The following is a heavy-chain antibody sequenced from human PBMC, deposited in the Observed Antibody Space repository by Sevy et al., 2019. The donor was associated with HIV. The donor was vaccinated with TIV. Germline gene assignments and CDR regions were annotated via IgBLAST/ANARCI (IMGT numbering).Heavy chain of an antibody. CDR2: ISAIGGST. D-gene: IGHD2-21*01. CDR3: AKNRGTYFYGMDV. Sequence: GGSLRLSCQASEFTFGDYAVTWVRQAPGKGLEWVSTISAIGGSTYHADSVKGRFTISRDNSNNTLFLQMNSLRAEDTAIYYCAKNRGTYFYGMDVWGQGTTVTVSS. J-gene: IGHJ6*02. CDR1: EFTFGDYA. V-gene: IGHV3-23*01.